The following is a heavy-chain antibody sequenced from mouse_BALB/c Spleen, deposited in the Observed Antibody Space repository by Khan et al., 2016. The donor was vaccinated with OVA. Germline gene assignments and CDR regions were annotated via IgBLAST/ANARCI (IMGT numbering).Heavy chain of an antibody. D-gene: IGHD2-2*01. V-gene: IGHV1S56*01. J-gene: IGHJ3*01. Sequence: QVQLQQSGPELVKPGASVRISCKASGYTFTSYYIHWVKQRPGQGLEWIGWIYPGNVSPKYNERFKGKATLTADKSSSTAYMQLSSLTSEDSAVYFCARAGYGSLAYWGQGTLVTVSA. CDR3: ARAGYGSLAY. CDR2: IYPGNVSP. CDR1: GYTFTSYY.